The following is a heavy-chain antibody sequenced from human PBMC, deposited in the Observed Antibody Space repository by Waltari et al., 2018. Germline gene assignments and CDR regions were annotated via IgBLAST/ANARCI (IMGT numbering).Heavy chain of an antibody. J-gene: IGHJ3*02. Sequence: QVQLVQSGAEVTKPGSSVKVSCKASGGTFSRYAISWVRQAPGQGLEWMGGIIPILGTANYAKKFQGRVTINADESTSTAYRELSSLRAEDTAVYYCAKDVRVLVAEDAFDIWGQGTMVTVSS. CDR3: AKDVRVLVAEDAFDI. CDR1: GGTFSRYA. D-gene: IGHD5-12*01. CDR2: IIPILGTA. V-gene: IGHV1-69*01.